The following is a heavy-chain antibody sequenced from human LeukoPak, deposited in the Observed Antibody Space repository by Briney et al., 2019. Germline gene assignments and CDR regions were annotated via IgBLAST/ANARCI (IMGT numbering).Heavy chain of an antibody. Sequence: PAETLSLTCTVAGGSISSYYWSWIRQPPGKGLEWIGYIYYSGSTNYNPSLKSRVTISVDTSKNQFSLKLSSVTAADTAVYYCARHGYSSGSLAWFDPWGQGTQVTVSS. CDR2: IYYSGST. J-gene: IGHJ5*02. D-gene: IGHD6-19*01. V-gene: IGHV4-59*01. CDR1: GGSISSYY. CDR3: ARHGYSSGSLAWFDP.